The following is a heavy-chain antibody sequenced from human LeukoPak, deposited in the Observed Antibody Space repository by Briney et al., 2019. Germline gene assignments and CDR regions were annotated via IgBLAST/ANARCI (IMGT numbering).Heavy chain of an antibody. CDR2: INHSGST. CDR1: GGSFSGYY. V-gene: IGHV4-34*01. Sequence: SETLSLTCAVYGGSFSGYYWSWIRQPPGKGLEWIGEINHSGSTNYNPSLKSRVAISVDTSKNQFSLKLSSVTAADTAVYYCARDGPVVAATLYYYGMDVWGQGTTVTVSS. D-gene: IGHD2-15*01. CDR3: ARDGPVVAATLYYYGMDV. J-gene: IGHJ6*02.